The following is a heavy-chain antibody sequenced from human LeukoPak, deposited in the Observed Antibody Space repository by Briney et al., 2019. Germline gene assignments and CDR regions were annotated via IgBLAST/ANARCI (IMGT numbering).Heavy chain of an antibody. CDR3: ARGALYSSSHDYFAY. Sequence: SVKVSCKASGAAFISYAISLVRQAPGQGLEWMGGIIPIFGTANYAQKFQGRVTITADESTSTAYMELSSPRSEDTAVYYCARGALYSSSHDYFAYWAKGTLVTVSS. V-gene: IGHV1-69*13. CDR1: GAAFISYA. J-gene: IGHJ4*02. CDR2: IIPIFGTA. D-gene: IGHD6-6*01.